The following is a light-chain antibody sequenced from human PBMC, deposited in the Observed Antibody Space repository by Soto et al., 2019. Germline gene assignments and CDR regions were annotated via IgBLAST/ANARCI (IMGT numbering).Light chain of an antibody. CDR2: EAN. CDR1: SSDVGAYDY. Sequence: QSALTQPPSASGSPGQSVTISCTGTSSDVGAYDYVFWYQHHPGRAPKLIIYEANKRPSGVSNRFSGSKSGNTASLTISGLQAEDEAAYYCCSYAGSDTMIFGGGTKLTVL. V-gene: IGLV2-8*01. J-gene: IGLJ2*01. CDR3: CSYAGSDTMI.